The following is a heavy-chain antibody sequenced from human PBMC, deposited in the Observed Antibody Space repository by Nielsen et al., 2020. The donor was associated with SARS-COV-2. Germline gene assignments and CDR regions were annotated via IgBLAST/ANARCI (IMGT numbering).Heavy chain of an antibody. CDR3: TTDLEDYDFWSGYYTQYGMDV. Sequence: GESLKISCAASGFTFSNAWMSWVRQAPGKGLEWVGRIKSKTDGGTTDYAAPVKGRFTISRDDSKNTLYLQMNSLKTEDTAVYYCTTDLEDYDFWSGYYTQYGMDVWGQGTTVTVSS. V-gene: IGHV3-15*01. CDR1: GFTFSNAW. J-gene: IGHJ6*02. CDR2: IKSKTDGGTT. D-gene: IGHD3-3*01.